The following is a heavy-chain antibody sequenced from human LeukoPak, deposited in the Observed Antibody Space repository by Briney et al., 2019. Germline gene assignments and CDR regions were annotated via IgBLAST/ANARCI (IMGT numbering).Heavy chain of an antibody. D-gene: IGHD1-26*01. Sequence: PGGSLRLSCAISGFTFTSYAMTWVRQAPGKGLEWVTSISGSGVSTYYADSVRGRFTISRDISKNTLYLQMNSLRAEDTALYYCAKTLVPSGIYHADFFDYWGQGTLVTVSS. CDR2: ISGSGVST. V-gene: IGHV3-23*01. CDR1: GFTFTSYA. J-gene: IGHJ4*02. CDR3: AKTLVPSGIYHADFFDY.